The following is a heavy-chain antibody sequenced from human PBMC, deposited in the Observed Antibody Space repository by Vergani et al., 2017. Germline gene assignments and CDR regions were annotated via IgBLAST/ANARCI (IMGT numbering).Heavy chain of an antibody. CDR2: ISWNSGSI. Sequence: EVQLVESGEGLVQPGGSLRLSCAASGFTFDDYAMHWVRQAPGKGLEWVSGISWNSGSIGYADSVKGRFTISRDNAKNSLYLQMNSLRAEDTALYYCAKDFTPMVRGPYKYWGQGTLVTVSS. J-gene: IGHJ4*02. D-gene: IGHD3-10*01. CDR3: AKDFTPMVRGPYKY. V-gene: IGHV3-9*01. CDR1: GFTFDDYA.